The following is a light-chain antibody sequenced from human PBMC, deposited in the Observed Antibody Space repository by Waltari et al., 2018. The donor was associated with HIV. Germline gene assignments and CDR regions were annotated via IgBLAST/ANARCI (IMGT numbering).Light chain of an antibody. CDR3: SSYGDSLRVL. Sequence: QSALTQPPSASGSLGQSVTISCTGSSSDIGAYDSVSWFQQHPRSAPKLLLYEVTRRPSTVSERVSGSRSGSTAFLTVAGLQPDDEATYFCSSYGDSLRVLFGGGTNVTVL. V-gene: IGLV2-8*01. CDR1: SSDIGAYDS. CDR2: EVT. J-gene: IGLJ3*02.